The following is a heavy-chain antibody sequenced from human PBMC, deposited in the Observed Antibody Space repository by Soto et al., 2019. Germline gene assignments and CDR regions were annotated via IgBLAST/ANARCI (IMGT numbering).Heavy chain of an antibody. CDR2: ISAYNGNT. CDR1: GYTFTSYC. D-gene: IGHD4-17*01. V-gene: IGHV1-18*04. J-gene: IGHJ6*02. CDR3: ASALLGDPNGMDV. Sequence: ASVKVSCKASGYTFTSYCISWVRQAPGQGLEWMGWISAYNGNTNYAQKLQGRVTMTTDTSTSTAYMELRSLRSDDTAVYYCASALLGDPNGMDVWGQGTTVTVSS.